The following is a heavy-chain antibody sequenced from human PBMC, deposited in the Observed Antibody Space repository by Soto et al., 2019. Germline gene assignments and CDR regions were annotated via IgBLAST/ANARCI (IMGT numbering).Heavy chain of an antibody. Sequence: GASVKVSCKVSGYTLTELSMHWVRQAPGKGLEWMGGFDPEDGETIYAQKFQGRVTMTEDTSTDTAYTAYLQMNSLKTEDTAVYYCFIVVVPGTDAFDIWGQGTMVTVSS. V-gene: IGHV1-24*01. CDR3: FIVVVPGTDAFDI. J-gene: IGHJ3*02. D-gene: IGHD2-15*01. CDR2: FDPEDGET. CDR1: GYTLTELS.